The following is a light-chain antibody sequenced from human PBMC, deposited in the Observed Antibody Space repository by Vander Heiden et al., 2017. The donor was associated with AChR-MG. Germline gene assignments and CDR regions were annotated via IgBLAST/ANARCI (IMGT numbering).Light chain of an antibody. Sequence: DIQMTQSPSTLSASVGDRVTITCRASQSIGTWLAWYQQNQGKSPRLLIYRASNLESGVPSRFSGSGSGTEFTLTISSLQPDDFGTYYCQQCSSYSDISFGQETRLEIK. CDR3: QQCSSYSDIS. J-gene: IGKJ5*01. CDR1: QSIGTW. CDR2: RAS. V-gene: IGKV1-5*03.